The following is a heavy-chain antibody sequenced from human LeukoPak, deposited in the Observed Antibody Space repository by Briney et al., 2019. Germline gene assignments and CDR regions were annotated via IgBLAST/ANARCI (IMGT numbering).Heavy chain of an antibody. J-gene: IGHJ3*02. CDR1: GLTFSNYA. Sequence: PGGSLRLSRTASGLTFSNYATTWVRQAPGKGLEWVSSITGSGRGTYYADSVKGRFSVSRDNSQNTVFLHMNSLRADDTALYYCSKDPNGDYVCAFDMWGPGTMVTVSS. V-gene: IGHV3-23*01. CDR3: SKDPNGDYVCAFDM. D-gene: IGHD4-17*01. CDR2: ITGSGRGT.